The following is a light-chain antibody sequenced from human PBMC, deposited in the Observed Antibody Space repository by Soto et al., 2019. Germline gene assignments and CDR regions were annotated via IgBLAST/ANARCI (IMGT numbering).Light chain of an antibody. CDR1: QSVSSY. Sequence: EIVLTQSPATLSLSPGERATLSCRASQSVSSYLAWYQQKPGQAPRLLIYDASNRATGIPARFSGSGSGTDFTLTISSLQSEDFAVYYCQQYDSWPPLTFGGGTKVDIK. V-gene: IGKV3-11*01. CDR3: QQYDSWPPLT. CDR2: DAS. J-gene: IGKJ4*01.